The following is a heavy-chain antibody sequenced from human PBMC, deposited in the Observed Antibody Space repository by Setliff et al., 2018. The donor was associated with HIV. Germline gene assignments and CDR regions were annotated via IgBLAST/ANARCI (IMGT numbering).Heavy chain of an antibody. J-gene: IGHJ6*03. CDR1: GYFFTTHN. CDR2: MNPVRGAT. Sequence: ASVKVSCKASGYFFTTHNINWVRQATGQGLGWMGWMNPVRGATGIAQKFQGRVTMTRDTSISIAYMELSGLTSEDTAVYYCARAPGYFDSWSGFRNYYMDVWGQGTGVTVSS. CDR3: ARAPGYFDSWSGFRNYYMDV. V-gene: IGHV1-8*02. D-gene: IGHD3-3*01.